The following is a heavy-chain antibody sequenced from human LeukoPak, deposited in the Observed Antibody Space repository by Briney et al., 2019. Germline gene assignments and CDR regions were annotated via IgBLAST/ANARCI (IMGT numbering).Heavy chain of an antibody. CDR2: ISSSSSYI. J-gene: IGHJ1*01. Sequence: GGSLRLSCAASGFTFSSYSMNWVRQAPGKGLEWVSSISSSSSYIYYADSVKGRFTISRDNAKSSLYLQMNSLRAEDTAVYYCAKSPVKQQLVSLFQHWGQGTLVTVSS. CDR3: AKSPVKQQLVSLFQH. CDR1: GFTFSSYS. V-gene: IGHV3-21*01. D-gene: IGHD6-13*01.